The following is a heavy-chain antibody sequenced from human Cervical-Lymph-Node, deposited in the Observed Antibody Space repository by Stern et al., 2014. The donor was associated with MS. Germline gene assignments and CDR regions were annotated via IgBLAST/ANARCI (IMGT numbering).Heavy chain of an antibody. V-gene: IGHV4-30-4*01. CDR2: IYYSGST. Sequence: QVQLQESGPGLVKPSQTLSLTCTVSGGSISSNNSYWSWIRQPPGKGLEWIAYIYYSGSTYYNPSLKSRVTLSVDTSTNQFSLRLSSVTAADTAVYYCARAHYGDYPFYYYGMDVWGQGTTVTVSS. CDR3: ARAHYGDYPFYYYGMDV. J-gene: IGHJ6*02. CDR1: GGSISSNNSY. D-gene: IGHD4-17*01.